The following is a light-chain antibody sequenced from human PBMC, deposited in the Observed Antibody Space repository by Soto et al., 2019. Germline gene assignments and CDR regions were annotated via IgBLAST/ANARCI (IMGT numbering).Light chain of an antibody. CDR1: QSVSSY. J-gene: IGKJ4*01. Sequence: EIVLTQSPGTLSLSPGERATLSCRASQSVSSYYLAWYQQKPGQAPRLLIYGASSRATGIPARFSGSGSGADFTLTISSLEPEDFAVYYCQQRSNWPPLTFGGGTKVDI. V-gene: IGKV3D-20*02. CDR2: GAS. CDR3: QQRSNWPPLT.